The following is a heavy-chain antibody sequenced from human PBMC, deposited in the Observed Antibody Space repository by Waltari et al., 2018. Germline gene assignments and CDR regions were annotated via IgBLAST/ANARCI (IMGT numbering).Heavy chain of an antibody. J-gene: IGHJ6*02. Sequence: QVQLVQSGAEVKKPGASVKVSCKASGYTFTRYAMHWVRQAPGQRLEWMGWINAGNGNTKYSQKFQGRVTITRDTSASTAYMELSSLRSEDTAVYYCARDRGGVVIITPYGMDVWGQGTTVTVSS. CDR2: INAGNGNT. D-gene: IGHD3-22*01. V-gene: IGHV1-3*01. CDR3: ARDRGGVVIITPYGMDV. CDR1: GYTFTRYA.